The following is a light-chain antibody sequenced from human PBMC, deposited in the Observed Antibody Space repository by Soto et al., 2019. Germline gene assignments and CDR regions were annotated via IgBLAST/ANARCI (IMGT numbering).Light chain of an antibody. Sequence: QSALTQPASVSGSPGQSITISCTGTSSDVGGYNYVSWYQQHPGKAPKLMIYEVSDRPSGVSNRFSASKSGNTASLTISGLQAEDAADYYCSSFTSSSTYVFGTGTKLTVL. J-gene: IGLJ1*01. CDR1: SSDVGGYNY. CDR3: SSFTSSSTYV. V-gene: IGLV2-14*01. CDR2: EVS.